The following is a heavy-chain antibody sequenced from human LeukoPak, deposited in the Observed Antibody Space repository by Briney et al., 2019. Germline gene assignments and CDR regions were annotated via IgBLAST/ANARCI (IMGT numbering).Heavy chain of an antibody. Sequence: SVKVSCTASGGTFSSYAISWVRQAPGQGLEWMGGIIPIFGTANYAQKFQGRVTITADESTCTAYMELSSLRSEGTAVYYCARDIYYDSSGYYFDWGQGTLVTVSS. V-gene: IGHV1-69*13. D-gene: IGHD3-22*01. CDR2: IIPIFGTA. CDR3: ARDIYYDSSGYYFD. CDR1: GGTFSSYA. J-gene: IGHJ4*02.